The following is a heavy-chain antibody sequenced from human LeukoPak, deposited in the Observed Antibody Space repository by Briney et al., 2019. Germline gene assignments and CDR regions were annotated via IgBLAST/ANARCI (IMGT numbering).Heavy chain of an antibody. Sequence: PGGSLRLSCAASGFTFSSYGMHWVRQAPGKGLEWVAVIWYDGSNKYYADSVKGRFTISRDNSKNTLYLQMNSLRAEDTAVYYCARTPRVYAIDYYYYYGMDVWGQGTTVTVSS. CDR2: IWYDGSNK. J-gene: IGHJ6*02. D-gene: IGHD2-8*01. V-gene: IGHV3-30*19. CDR3: ARTPRVYAIDYYYYYGMDV. CDR1: GFTFSSYG.